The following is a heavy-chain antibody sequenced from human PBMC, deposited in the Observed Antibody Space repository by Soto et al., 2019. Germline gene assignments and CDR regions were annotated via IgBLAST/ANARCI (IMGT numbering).Heavy chain of an antibody. CDR1: GYTFTSYG. D-gene: IGHD4-17*01. CDR2: IRDYNGNT. CDR3: ARYMTTVTTFYYFDF. Sequence: QVQLVQSGAEVKKPGASVKVSCKASGYTFTSYGISWVRQAPGQGLERMGWIRDYNGNTNYAQKLQGRVTMTTDTSTSTAYMELRSLRSDDTAVYYCARYMTTVTTFYYFDFWGQGTLVTVSS. V-gene: IGHV1-18*01. J-gene: IGHJ4*01.